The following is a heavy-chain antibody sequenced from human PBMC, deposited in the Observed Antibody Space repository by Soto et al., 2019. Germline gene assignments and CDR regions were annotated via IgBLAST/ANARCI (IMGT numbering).Heavy chain of an antibody. CDR2: IIPIFGTA. Sequence: ASVKVSCKASGGTFSSYAISWVRQAPGQGLEWMGGIIPIFGTANYAQKFQGRVTITADESTSTAYMELSSLRSEDTAVYYCASHHCSGGSCYSRGMDVWGQGATVNVSS. V-gene: IGHV1-69*13. D-gene: IGHD2-15*01. CDR1: GGTFSSYA. J-gene: IGHJ6*02. CDR3: ASHHCSGGSCYSRGMDV.